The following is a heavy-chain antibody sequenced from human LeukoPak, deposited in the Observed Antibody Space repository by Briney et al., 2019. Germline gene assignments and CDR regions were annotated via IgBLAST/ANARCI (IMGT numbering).Heavy chain of an antibody. CDR3: ARGVLIFGAGPGNNWFDP. Sequence: PSETLSLTCTVSGGSISSYYWSWIRQTAGKGLEWIGRIYTSGSTNYNPSLKSRVTMSVDTSKNQFSLKLSSVTAADTAVYYCARGVLIFGAGPGNNWFDPWGQGTLVTVSS. CDR1: GGSISSYY. CDR2: IYTSGST. J-gene: IGHJ5*02. V-gene: IGHV4-4*07. D-gene: IGHD3-3*01.